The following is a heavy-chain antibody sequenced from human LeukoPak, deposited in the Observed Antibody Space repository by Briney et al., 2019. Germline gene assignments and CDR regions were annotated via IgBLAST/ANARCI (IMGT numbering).Heavy chain of an antibody. Sequence: GASVTVSCKASGGTFSSYAISWVRQAPGQGLEWMGGIIPIFGTANYAQKFQGRVKITADESTSTAYMELSSLRSEDTAVYYCARLLRYFDWSDSGFDYWGQGTLVTVSS. CDR2: IIPIFGTA. J-gene: IGHJ4*02. CDR3: ARLLRYFDWSDSGFDY. V-gene: IGHV1-69*13. CDR1: GGTFSSYA. D-gene: IGHD3-9*01.